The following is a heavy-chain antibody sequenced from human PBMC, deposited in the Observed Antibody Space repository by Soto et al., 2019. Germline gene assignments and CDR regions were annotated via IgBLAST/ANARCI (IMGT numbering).Heavy chain of an antibody. D-gene: IGHD6-6*01. CDR3: ARGGSSSLPYYYYYYGMDV. V-gene: IGHV4-31*03. CDR2: IYYSGST. Sequence: TSEILSLTCTVSGGSISSGGYYWSWIRQHPGKGLEWIGYIYYSGSTYYNPSLKSRVTISVDTSKNQFSLKLSSVTAADTAVYYCARGGSSSLPYYYYYYGMDVWGQGTTVTVSS. CDR1: GGSISSGGYY. J-gene: IGHJ6*02.